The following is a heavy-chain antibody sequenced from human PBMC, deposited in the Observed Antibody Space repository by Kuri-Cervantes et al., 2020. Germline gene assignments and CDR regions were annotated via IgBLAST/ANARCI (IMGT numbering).Heavy chain of an antibody. CDR2: INPNSGHT. CDR1: GYTFTGYY. Sequence: ASVKVSCKASGYTFTGYYMHWVRQAPGQGLEWMGRINPNSGHTDSAQKFQGRATMTRDTSINTAYMELSSLRSDDTAVYYCAREVRVGGKYFDYWGQGALVTVFS. CDR3: AREVRVGGKYFDY. D-gene: IGHD3-16*01. V-gene: IGHV1-2*06. J-gene: IGHJ4*02.